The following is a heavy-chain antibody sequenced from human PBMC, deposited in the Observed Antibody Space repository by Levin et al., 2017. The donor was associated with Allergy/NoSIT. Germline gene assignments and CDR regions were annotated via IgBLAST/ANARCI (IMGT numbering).Heavy chain of an antibody. CDR3: ARDVGDYGNNWGYFDY. Sequence: EASVKVSCKTSGYTFTSYGITWMRQAPGQGLEWMGWISAYNGNTDYAQKLQGRVTMTTDTSTSTAYMELRSLRSDDTAVYYCARDVGDYGNNWGYFDYWGQGTLVTVSS. CDR2: ISAYNGNT. D-gene: IGHD4-23*01. CDR1: GYTFTSYG. J-gene: IGHJ4*02. V-gene: IGHV1-18*01.